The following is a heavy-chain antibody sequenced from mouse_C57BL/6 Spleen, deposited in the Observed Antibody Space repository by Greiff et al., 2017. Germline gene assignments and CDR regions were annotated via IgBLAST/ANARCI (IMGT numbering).Heavy chain of an antibody. V-gene: IGHV1-15*01. CDR1: GYTFTDYE. Sequence: VQLQESGAELVRPGASVTLSCKASGYTFTDYEMHWVKQTPVHGLEWIGAIDPETGGNAYNQKVKGKAILTADKSSRTAYIEIRSLTSEDSAVYYCTRESNFGTWFAYWGQGTLVTVSA. J-gene: IGHJ3*01. D-gene: IGHD2-5*01. CDR3: TRESNFGTWFAY. CDR2: IDPETGGN.